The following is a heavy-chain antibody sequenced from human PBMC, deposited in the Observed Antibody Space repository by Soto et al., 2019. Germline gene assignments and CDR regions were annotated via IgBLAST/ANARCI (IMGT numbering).Heavy chain of an antibody. J-gene: IGHJ5*02. CDR1: GGSISSSSYY. CDR2: IYYSGST. D-gene: IGHD6-13*01. CDR3: ARGVIAAAGTDWFDL. V-gene: IGHV4-39*01. Sequence: SETLSLTCTVSGGSISSSSYYWGWIRQPPGKGLEWIGSIYYSGSTYYNPSLKSRVTISVDTSKNQFSLKLSSVTAADTAVYYCARGVIAAAGTDWFDLWGQGTLVTVSS.